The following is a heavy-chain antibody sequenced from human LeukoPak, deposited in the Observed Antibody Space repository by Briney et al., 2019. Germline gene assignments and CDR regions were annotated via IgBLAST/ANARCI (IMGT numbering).Heavy chain of an antibody. Sequence: GGSLRLSCAASGFTFSSYWMSWVRQAPGKGLEWVANIKQDGSEKYYVGSVKGRFTISRDNAKNSLYLQMNSLRAEDTAVYYCASGARIAAASYWGQGTLVTVSS. D-gene: IGHD6-13*01. J-gene: IGHJ4*02. V-gene: IGHV3-7*03. CDR2: IKQDGSEK. CDR1: GFTFSSYW. CDR3: ASGARIAAASY.